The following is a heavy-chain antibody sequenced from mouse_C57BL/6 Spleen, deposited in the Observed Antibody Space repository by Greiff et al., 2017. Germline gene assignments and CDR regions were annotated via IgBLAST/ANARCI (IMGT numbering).Heavy chain of an antibody. Sequence: QVQLQQPGAELVKPGASVKLSCKASVYTFTSYWMHWVKQRPGQGLEWIGMIHPNSGSTNYNEKFKSKATLTVDKSSSTAYMQLSSLTSEDSAVYYCARDPYYYGSSGYAMDYWGQGTSVTVSS. CDR3: ARDPYYYGSSGYAMDY. D-gene: IGHD1-1*01. V-gene: IGHV1-64*01. CDR2: IHPNSGST. CDR1: VYTFTSYW. J-gene: IGHJ4*01.